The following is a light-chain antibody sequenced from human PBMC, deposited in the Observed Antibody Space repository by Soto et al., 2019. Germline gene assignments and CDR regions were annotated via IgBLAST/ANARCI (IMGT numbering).Light chain of an antibody. CDR3: QQHNNYPFT. CDR2: AAS. Sequence: DKQVNQSPSTLSAPVGDRVTIPCRASQSIRTHLSWYQQKPGKAPKRLIYAASSLQSWVPSRFTGSGSGTEFTLTISILQSGDFTVYYCQQHNNYPFTFAQGA. CDR1: QSIRTH. V-gene: IGKV1-17*01. J-gene: IGKJ5*01.